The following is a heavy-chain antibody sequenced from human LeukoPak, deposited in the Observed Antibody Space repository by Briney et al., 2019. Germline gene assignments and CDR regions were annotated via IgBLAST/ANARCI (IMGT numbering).Heavy chain of an antibody. Sequence: HSGGSLRLSCAASGFTFSSYWMSWVRQAPGKGLEWVANIKQDGSEKYYVDSVKGRFTISRDNAKNSLYLQMNSLRAEDTAVYYCARELGILAAALAHDYYFDYWGQGTLVTVSS. V-gene: IGHV3-7*01. D-gene: IGHD6-13*01. CDR1: GFTFSSYW. CDR2: IKQDGSEK. CDR3: ARELGILAAALAHDYYFDY. J-gene: IGHJ4*02.